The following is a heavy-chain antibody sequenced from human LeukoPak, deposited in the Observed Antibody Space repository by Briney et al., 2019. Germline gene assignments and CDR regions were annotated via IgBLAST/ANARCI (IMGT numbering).Heavy chain of an antibody. Sequence: GGSLRPSCAASGFTFSSYWMSWVRQAPGKGLEWVANIKQDGSEKYYVDSVKGRFTISRDNAKNSLYLQVNSLRAEDTAVYYCARDHTAIYYGMDVWGQGTTVTVSS. V-gene: IGHV3-7*01. J-gene: IGHJ6*02. D-gene: IGHD5-18*01. CDR1: GFTFSSYW. CDR2: IKQDGSEK. CDR3: ARDHTAIYYGMDV.